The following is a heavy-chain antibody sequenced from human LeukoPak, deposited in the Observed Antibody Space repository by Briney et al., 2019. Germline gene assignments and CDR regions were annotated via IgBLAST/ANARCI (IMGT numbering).Heavy chain of an antibody. CDR3: AVGLEVAGTNY. D-gene: IGHD6-19*01. Sequence: SVKVSFTASGGTFSSYAISWVRQAPGQGLEWMGGIIPIFGTANYAQKFQGRVTITADESTSTAYMELSSLRSEDTAVYYCAVGLEVAGTNYWGQGTLVTVSS. CDR2: IIPIFGTA. J-gene: IGHJ4*02. CDR1: GGTFSSYA. V-gene: IGHV1-69*13.